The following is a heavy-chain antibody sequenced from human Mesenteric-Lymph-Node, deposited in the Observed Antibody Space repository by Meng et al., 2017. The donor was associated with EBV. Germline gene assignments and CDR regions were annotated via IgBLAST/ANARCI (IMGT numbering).Heavy chain of an antibody. D-gene: IGHD2/OR15-2a*01. V-gene: IGHV4-30-4*01. CDR3: ARVVGNREYCTSSTCFEVGKWFDP. CDR1: GXXXXXXAHY. J-gene: IGHJ5*02. CDR2: IYNSGSP. Sequence: QVQLQESGPGLVKPSXXLXLTCAXXGXXXXXXAHYWSWIRQPPGKGLEWIGYIYNSGSPYYNPSLMSRAAISVDSSKNHFSLKLTSVTATDTAVYYCARVVGNREYCTSSTCFEVGKWFDPWGQGTLVTVSS.